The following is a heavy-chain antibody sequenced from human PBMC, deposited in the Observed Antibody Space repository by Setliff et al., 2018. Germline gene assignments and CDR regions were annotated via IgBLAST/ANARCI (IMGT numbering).Heavy chain of an antibody. CDR1: GGSITSDY. V-gene: IGHV4-59*01. J-gene: IGHJ4*02. CDR3: TRGDTSTFWD. D-gene: IGHD3-16*01. Sequence: PSETLSLTCSVPGGSITSDYWSWIRQPPGKGLEWIGYMYDSGRTNYNPSLKSRVTISTGTSKNQFSLKLNSVTAADTAVYYCTRGDTSTFWDWGQGTLVTVSS. CDR2: MYDSGRT.